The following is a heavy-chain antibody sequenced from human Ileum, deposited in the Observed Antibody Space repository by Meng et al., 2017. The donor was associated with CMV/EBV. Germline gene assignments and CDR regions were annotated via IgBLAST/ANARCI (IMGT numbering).Heavy chain of an antibody. CDR3: ARGANYASYRVDY. CDR1: GYTFTSYY. V-gene: IGHV1-2*02. D-gene: IGHD1-7*01. CDR2: INPNNGDT. J-gene: IGHJ4*02. Sequence: QVKLLQSGEGVKTPGAYVKVSCKASGYTFTSYYIHWVRQAPGQGLEWMGWINPNNGDTNYAQKFQGGVTMTRDTSINTAYMEVTSADTAVYYCARGANYASYRVDYWGQGTLVTVSS.